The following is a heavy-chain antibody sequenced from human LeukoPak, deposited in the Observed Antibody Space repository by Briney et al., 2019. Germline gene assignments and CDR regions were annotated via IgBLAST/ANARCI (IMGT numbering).Heavy chain of an antibody. Sequence: PSETLSLTCAVYGGSFSGYYWSWIRQPPGKGLEWIGEINHSGSTNYNPSLKGRVTISVDTSKNQFSLKLSSVTAADTAVYYCARGGELVSPYNWFDPWGQGTLVTVSS. CDR1: GGSFSGYY. D-gene: IGHD1-1*01. J-gene: IGHJ5*02. V-gene: IGHV4-34*01. CDR2: INHSGST. CDR3: ARGGELVSPYNWFDP.